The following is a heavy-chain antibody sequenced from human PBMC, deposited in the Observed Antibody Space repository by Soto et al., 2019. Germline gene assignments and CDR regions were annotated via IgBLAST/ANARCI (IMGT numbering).Heavy chain of an antibody. CDR2: IYYSGSA. CDR3: ARGGYYDAAFDI. Sequence: SETLSLTCTVSGGSISNYYWSWIRQPPGKGLEWIGYIYYSGSANYNPSLKSRVTISVDSSKNQFSLKLSSVSAADTAVYYCARGGYYDAAFDIWGHGTMVTVS. J-gene: IGHJ3*02. V-gene: IGHV4-59*01. CDR1: GGSISNYY. D-gene: IGHD3-22*01.